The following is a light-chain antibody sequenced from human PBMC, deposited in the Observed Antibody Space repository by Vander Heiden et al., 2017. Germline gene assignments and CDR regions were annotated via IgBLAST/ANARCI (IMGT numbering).Light chain of an antibody. CDR2: QDS. J-gene: IGLJ2*01. CDR1: KLGAKY. Sequence: SYELTQPPSVSVSPGQTASITCSGDKLGAKYACWYQQRPAQSPMLVIYQDSKRHSGIPERFSGSNSGNTATLTISGTKAMDEADYYCQAWDSSTVVFGGGTKLTVL. CDR3: QAWDSSTVV. V-gene: IGLV3-1*01.